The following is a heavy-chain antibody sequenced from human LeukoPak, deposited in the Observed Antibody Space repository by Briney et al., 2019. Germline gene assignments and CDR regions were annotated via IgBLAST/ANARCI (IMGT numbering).Heavy chain of an antibody. J-gene: IGHJ6*03. CDR3: AKHPTSGSYQYYYYYYMDV. CDR1: GFTFSNYA. V-gene: IGHV3-23*01. CDR2: ISGGGGNT. D-gene: IGHD1-26*01. Sequence: GGSLRLSCAASGFTFSNYAMSWVRQAPGKGLEWVSGISGGGGNTYYADSVRGRFTISRDNSKNTLYLQMNSLRAEDTAVYYCAKHPTSGSYQYYYYYYMDVWGKGTTVTVSS.